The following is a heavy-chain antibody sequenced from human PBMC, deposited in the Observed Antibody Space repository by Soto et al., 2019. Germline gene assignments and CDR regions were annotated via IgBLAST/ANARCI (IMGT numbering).Heavy chain of an antibody. V-gene: IGHV4-61*01. CDR1: GGSVSSGSYY. J-gene: IGHJ6*02. CDR2: IYYSGST. CDR3: ARDSSGYWGPYYYYGMDV. Sequence: SETRALTCTVSGGSVSSGSYYWSWIRQPPGKGLEWIGYIYYSGSTNYNPSLKSRVTISVDTSKNQFSLKLSSVTAADTAVYYCARDSSGYWGPYYYYGMDVWGQGTTVTVSS. D-gene: IGHD3-22*01.